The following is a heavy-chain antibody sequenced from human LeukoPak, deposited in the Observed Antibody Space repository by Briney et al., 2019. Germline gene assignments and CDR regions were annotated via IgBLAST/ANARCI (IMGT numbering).Heavy chain of an antibody. Sequence: PGGSLRLSCAASGFTFDDYGMSWVRHAPGKGLEWVSGISWNSGSIGYADSVEGRFTISRDNAKNSLYLQMNSRRAEDMALYYCAKATEAYSSSWYDDAFDIWGQGTMVTASS. CDR3: AKATEAYSSSWYDDAFDI. V-gene: IGHV3-9*03. J-gene: IGHJ3*02. CDR2: ISWNSGSI. D-gene: IGHD6-13*01. CDR1: GFTFDDYG.